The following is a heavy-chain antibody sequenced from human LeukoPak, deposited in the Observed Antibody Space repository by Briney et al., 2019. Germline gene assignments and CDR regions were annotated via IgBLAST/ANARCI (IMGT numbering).Heavy chain of an antibody. V-gene: IGHV3-21*01. CDR2: ISRSSIYK. J-gene: IGHJ4*02. D-gene: IGHD3-22*01. CDR3: ARGRYDSSGYYALFDY. CDR1: GFTFSNYN. Sequence: GGSLRLSCAASGFTFSNYNMNWVRQAPGKGLEWVSSISRSSIYKYYADSMKGRFTISRDNAKNSVYLQVNSVRAEDTAVYYCARGRYDSSGYYALFDYWGRGTLVTVSS.